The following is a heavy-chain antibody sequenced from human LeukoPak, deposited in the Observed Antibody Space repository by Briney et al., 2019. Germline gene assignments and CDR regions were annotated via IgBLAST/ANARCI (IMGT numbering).Heavy chain of an antibody. V-gene: IGHV4-4*02. CDR1: GGSISSNNW. Sequence: GTLALTCAVSGGSISSNNWWRWVRQRPGKGLEWIGESYDTGSNNYNPSLNSRVTISVDKSKHQLPLQLSSVTAAHTAVYYCARTLGYCTSTSCYTGGPYSMDVWGQGTTVTVSS. CDR3: ARTLGYCTSTSCYTGGPYSMDV. D-gene: IGHD2-2*02. J-gene: IGHJ6*03. CDR2: SYDTGSN.